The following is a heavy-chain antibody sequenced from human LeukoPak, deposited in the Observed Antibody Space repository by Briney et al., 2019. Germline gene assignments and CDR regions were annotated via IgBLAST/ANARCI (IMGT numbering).Heavy chain of an antibody. CDR1: GFTFSSYG. Sequence: PGGSLRLSCAASGFTFSSYGMHWVRQAPGKGLEWVAFIRYDGSNKYNADSVKGRFTISRDNSKNTLYLQMNSLRAEDTAVYYCAKDLVKAAADTDYWGQGTLVTVSS. CDR3: AKDLVKAAADTDY. J-gene: IGHJ4*02. D-gene: IGHD6-13*01. CDR2: IRYDGSNK. V-gene: IGHV3-30*02.